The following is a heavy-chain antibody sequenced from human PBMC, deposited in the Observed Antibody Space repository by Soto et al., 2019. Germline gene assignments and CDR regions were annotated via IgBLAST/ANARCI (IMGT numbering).Heavy chain of an antibody. Sequence: EVQLLESGGGLVQPGGSLRLSCVASGFTFSSYAMSWVRQAPGRGLECVSSIDGSGAGTYYSDSVRGRFTISRDNSKNTLDLQMDSLRAEDTAVNYCAKGDILTGSRQGWDYWGQGTLVTVSS. CDR2: IDGSGAGT. D-gene: IGHD3-9*01. CDR1: GFTFSSYA. V-gene: IGHV3-23*01. CDR3: AKGDILTGSRQGWDY. J-gene: IGHJ4*02.